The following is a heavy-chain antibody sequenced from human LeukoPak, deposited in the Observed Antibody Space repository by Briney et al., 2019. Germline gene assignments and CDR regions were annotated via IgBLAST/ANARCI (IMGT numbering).Heavy chain of an antibody. CDR3: ARGGYTYATYYFDY. D-gene: IGHD5-18*01. J-gene: IGHJ4*02. V-gene: IGHV4-39*07. Sequence: SETLSLTCTVSGGSISSSSYYWGWIRQPPGKGLEWIGEINHSGSTNYNPSLKSRVTISVDTSKNQFSLKLSSVTAADTAVYYCARGGYTYATYYFDYWGQGTLVTVSS. CDR1: GGSISSSSYY. CDR2: INHSGST.